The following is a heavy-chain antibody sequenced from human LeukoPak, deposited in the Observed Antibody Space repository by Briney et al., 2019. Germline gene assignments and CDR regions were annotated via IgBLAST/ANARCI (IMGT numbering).Heavy chain of an antibody. CDR2: IDPSDSYT. V-gene: IGHV5-10-1*01. CDR1: GYSFTSYW. Sequence: GESLRISCKGSGYSFTSYWISWVRQIPGTGLEWMGRIDPSDSYTNYSPSFQGHVTISADKSISTAYLQWSSLKASDTAMYYCARHLYSSSPIDYWGQGTLVTVSS. CDR3: ARHLYSSSPIDY. D-gene: IGHD6-13*01. J-gene: IGHJ4*02.